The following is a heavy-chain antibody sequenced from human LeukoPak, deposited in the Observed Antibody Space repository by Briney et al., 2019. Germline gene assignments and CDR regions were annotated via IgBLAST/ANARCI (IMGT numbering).Heavy chain of an antibody. V-gene: IGHV3-73*01. CDR2: IRSKVNTYAT. Sequence: PGGSLRLSCAASGFTFSGSGLHWVRQASGKGLEWVGRIRSKVNTYATAYAASVKGRFTNSRDDSKNTAYLQMNSLKTEDTAVYYCTIPDCGGNSAYWGQGTQVTVSS. CDR1: GFTFSGSG. J-gene: IGHJ4*02. D-gene: IGHD4-23*01. CDR3: TIPDCGGNSAY.